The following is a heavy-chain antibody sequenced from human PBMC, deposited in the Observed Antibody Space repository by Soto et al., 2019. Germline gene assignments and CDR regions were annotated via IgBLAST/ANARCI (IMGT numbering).Heavy chain of an antibody. CDR3: ATDHYIDYGDY. V-gene: IGHV3-7*01. D-gene: IGHD4-17*01. CDR2: IKEDGREE. Sequence: GGSLRLSCAASGLSFRDYWMNWVRQATGKGLEWVANIKEDGREESYVDSVKGRFTSSRDNAKNSLFLQMTSLRVYDTAVYYCATDHYIDYGDYWGRGTLVTVSS. CDR1: GLSFRDYW. J-gene: IGHJ4*02.